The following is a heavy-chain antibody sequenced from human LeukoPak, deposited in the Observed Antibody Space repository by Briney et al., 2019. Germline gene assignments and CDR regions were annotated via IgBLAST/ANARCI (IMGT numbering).Heavy chain of an antibody. V-gene: IGHV3-74*01. CDR3: VSFASWSWSY. CDR2: INSDGSST. D-gene: IGHD3-10*01. J-gene: IGHJ4*02. CDR1: GFTISSYW. Sequence: TGGSLRLSCAASGFTISSYWMHWARHAPGQGLGWVSRINSDGSSTTYADSVKGRFTISRDNAKNTLYLQMNSPRAEDTAMYYCVSFASWSWSYWGQGTLVTVSS.